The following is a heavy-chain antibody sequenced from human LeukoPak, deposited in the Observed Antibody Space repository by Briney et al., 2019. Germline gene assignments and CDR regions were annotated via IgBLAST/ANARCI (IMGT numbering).Heavy chain of an antibody. CDR1: GYTFTTYT. CDR3: ARSGGSRGTVTPPGDF. CDR2: INADTGNT. D-gene: IGHD4-17*01. Sequence: GASVKVSCKASGYTFTTYTMHWVRQAPGQRLEWMGWINADTGNTKCSQEFQGRLTITRDTSASTVYMDLSSLKSGDMAVYYCARSGGSRGTVTPPGDFWGQGTLVTVSS. V-gene: IGHV1-3*03. J-gene: IGHJ4*02.